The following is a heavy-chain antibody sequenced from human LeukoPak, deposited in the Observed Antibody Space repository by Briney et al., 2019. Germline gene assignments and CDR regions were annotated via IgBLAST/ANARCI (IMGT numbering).Heavy chain of an antibody. CDR2: ISGYNGNT. Sequence: GASVKVSCKASGYTFTSYGISWVRQAPGQGLEWMGLISGYNGNTNYAQKLQGSVTMNTDTSTSTAYMELRRLRSDDTAVYYCARGLGSSSWLQHIDYWGQGTLVTVSS. CDR3: ARGLGSSSWLQHIDY. V-gene: IGHV1-18*01. J-gene: IGHJ4*02. D-gene: IGHD6-13*01. CDR1: GYTFTSYG.